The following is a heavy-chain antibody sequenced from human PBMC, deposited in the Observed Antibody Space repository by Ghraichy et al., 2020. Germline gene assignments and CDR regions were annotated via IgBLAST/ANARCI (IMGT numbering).Heavy chain of an antibody. CDR1: GFSFSIFA. CDR2: IYSNSRYT. J-gene: IGHJ4*02. D-gene: IGHD2-21*01. V-gene: IGHV3-21*01. CDR3: ARRAPYCGSTSCYDY. Sequence: GGSLRLSCAAPGFSFSIFAMTWVRQAPGKGLEWVSSIYSNSRYTYYAESLMGRFTISRDDAENSLYLQMNSLRAEDTAVYYCARRAPYCGSTSCYDYWGQGTLVTVSS.